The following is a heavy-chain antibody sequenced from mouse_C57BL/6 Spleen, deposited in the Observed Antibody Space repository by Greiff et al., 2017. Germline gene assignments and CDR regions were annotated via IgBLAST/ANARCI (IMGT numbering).Heavy chain of an antibody. CDR1: GYTFTSYW. D-gene: IGHD1-1*01. J-gene: IGHJ1*03. CDR2: IYPTDSET. V-gene: IGHV1-61*01. CDR3: ARSSYYGTHGYFDV. Sequence: QVQLQQPGAELVRPGSSVKLSCKASGYTFTSYWMDWVKQRPGQGLEWIGNIYPTDSETHYNQKFKDKATLTVDKSSSTAYMQLSSLTSEDSAVYYCARSSYYGTHGYFDVWGTGTTVTVSS.